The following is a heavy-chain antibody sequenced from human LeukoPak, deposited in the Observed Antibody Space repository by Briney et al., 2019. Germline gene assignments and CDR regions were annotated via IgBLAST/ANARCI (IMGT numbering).Heavy chain of an antibody. CDR2: IYPGDSDT. D-gene: IGHD3-10*01. CDR1: GYSFTSYW. Sequence: GESLKISCKGSGYSFTSYWIGWVRQMPGKGLEWMGIIYPGDSDTRYSPSFQGQVTISADKSISTAYLQWSSLKASGTAMYYCARRYYYGSGSYPYYFDYWGQGTLVTVSS. CDR3: ARRYYYGSGSYPYYFDY. V-gene: IGHV5-51*01. J-gene: IGHJ4*02.